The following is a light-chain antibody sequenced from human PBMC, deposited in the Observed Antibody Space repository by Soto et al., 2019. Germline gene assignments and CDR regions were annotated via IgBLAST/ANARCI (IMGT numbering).Light chain of an antibody. CDR2: DAS. J-gene: IGKJ5*01. Sequence: IQMTQSPSTLSESVGDRFAISCQASQSIDSWLAWYQQKPGKAPKLLIFDASNFESGVPSRFSGSGAGTEFTLTISNLQPEDFATYYCQQYYSHPLTFGQGTRLEIK. CDR3: QQYYSHPLT. V-gene: IGKV1-5*01. CDR1: QSIDSW.